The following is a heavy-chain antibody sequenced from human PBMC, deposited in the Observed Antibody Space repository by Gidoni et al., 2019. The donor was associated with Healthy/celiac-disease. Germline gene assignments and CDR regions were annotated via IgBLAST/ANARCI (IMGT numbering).Heavy chain of an antibody. J-gene: IGHJ6*02. CDR2: ISWNSGSI. V-gene: IGHV3-9*01. CDR1: GFTFDDYA. CDR3: AKDIGYYYYGMDV. Sequence: EVQLVASGGGLVQPGRSLRLSCAASGFTFDDYAMHWVRQAPGKGLEWVSGISWNSGSIGYADSVKGRFTISRDNAKNSLYLQMNSLRAEDTALYYCAKDIGYYYYGMDVWGQGTTVTVSS.